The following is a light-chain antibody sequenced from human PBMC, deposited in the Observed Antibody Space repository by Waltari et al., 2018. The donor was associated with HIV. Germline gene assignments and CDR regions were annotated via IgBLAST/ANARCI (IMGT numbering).Light chain of an antibody. CDR3: AAWDGSLLGVL. J-gene: IGLJ2*01. V-gene: IGLV1-44*01. Sequence: QSVLTQPPSASGPPGQRVTIACSGRYSTLGRTTVTVYKQVPGTAPKLLIYNNYERPSGVPDRFSGSKSGSSASLAISGLQSEDDGDYYCAAWDGSLLGVLFGGGTKLTVL. CDR1: YSTLGRTT. CDR2: NNY.